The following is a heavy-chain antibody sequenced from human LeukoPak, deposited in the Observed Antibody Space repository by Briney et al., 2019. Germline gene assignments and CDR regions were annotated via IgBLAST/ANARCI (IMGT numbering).Heavy chain of an antibody. CDR3: ARDPIQLWSFDY. V-gene: IGHV3-11*01. Sequence: GGSLRLSCAASGFTFSEYYMTWIRQAPGKGLEWVSYISSSGCTIYYADSVQGRFTISRDNAKNSLYLQMNSLRAEDTAVYYCARDPIQLWSFDYWGQGTLVTVSS. D-gene: IGHD5-18*01. CDR2: ISSSGCTI. J-gene: IGHJ4*02. CDR1: GFTFSEYY.